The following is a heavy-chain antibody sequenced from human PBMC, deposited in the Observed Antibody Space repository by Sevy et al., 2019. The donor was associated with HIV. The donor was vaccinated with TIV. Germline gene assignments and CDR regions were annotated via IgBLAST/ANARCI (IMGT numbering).Heavy chain of an antibody. Sequence: GGSLRLSCAASGFTFSGSAMHWVRQASGKGLEWVGRIRSKANIYATAYAASVKGRFTISRDDSKNTAYLQMNSLKTEDTAVYYCTRRTYSSSWYIGGGPYYFDYWGQGTLVTVSS. CDR1: GFTFSGSA. J-gene: IGHJ4*02. CDR3: TRRTYSSSWYIGGGPYYFDY. D-gene: IGHD6-13*01. V-gene: IGHV3-73*01. CDR2: IRSKANIYAT.